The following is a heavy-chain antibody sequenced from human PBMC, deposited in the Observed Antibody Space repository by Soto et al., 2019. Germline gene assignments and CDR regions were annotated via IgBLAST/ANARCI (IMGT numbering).Heavy chain of an antibody. J-gene: IGHJ4*02. D-gene: IGHD3-16*01. CDR2: TSYDGTNN. Sequence: QVQLVESGGGVVQPGTSLRLSCVGSGFTFRSYVIHWVRQAPGKGLEWVALTSYDGTNNYYGDSVKGRFTISRDNSKNTVDLQIDSLRLEDTSLYYCARWGTTGGLDVWGPGTLVSVSS. V-gene: IGHV3-30*19. CDR1: GFTFRSYV. CDR3: ARWGTTGGLDV.